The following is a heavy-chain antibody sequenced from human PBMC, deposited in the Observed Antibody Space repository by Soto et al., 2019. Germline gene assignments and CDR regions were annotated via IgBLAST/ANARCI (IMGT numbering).Heavy chain of an antibody. Sequence: PGGSLRLSCAASGFTFSSYAMSWGLQAPWKGLEWVSAISGSGGSTYYADSVKGRFTISRDNSKNTLYLQMNSLRAEDTAVYYCAKEPITGTIGFYFDYWGQRTLVTVSS. D-gene: IGHD1-20*01. CDR1: GFTFSSYA. CDR3: AKEPITGTIGFYFDY. J-gene: IGHJ4*02. CDR2: ISGSGGST. V-gene: IGHV3-23*01.